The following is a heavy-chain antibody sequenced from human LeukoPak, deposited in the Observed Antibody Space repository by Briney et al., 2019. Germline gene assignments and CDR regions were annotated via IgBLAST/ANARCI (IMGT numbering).Heavy chain of an antibody. CDR1: GFTFSSYA. D-gene: IGHD6-19*01. Sequence: GRSLRLSCAASGFTFSSYAMHWVRQAPGKGLEWVAVISYDGSNKYYADSVKGRFTISRDNSKNTLYLQMNSLRAEDTAVYYCAKDRSSGWFGKDYFDYWGQGTLVTVSS. J-gene: IGHJ4*02. CDR3: AKDRSSGWFGKDYFDY. CDR2: ISYDGSNK. V-gene: IGHV3-30*04.